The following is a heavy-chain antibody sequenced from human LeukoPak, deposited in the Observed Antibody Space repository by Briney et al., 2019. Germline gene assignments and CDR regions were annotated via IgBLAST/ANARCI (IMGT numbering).Heavy chain of an antibody. D-gene: IGHD4-17*01. V-gene: IGHV3-9*01. J-gene: IGHJ4*02. Sequence: PGGSLRLSCAASGFTFDDYAMHWVRQAPGKGLEWVSGISWNSGSIGYADSVKGRFTISRDNAKNSLYLQMNSLRAEDTALYYCAKETIDYGDYRGFGYWGQGTLVTVSS. CDR2: ISWNSGSI. CDR1: GFTFDDYA. CDR3: AKETIDYGDYRGFGY.